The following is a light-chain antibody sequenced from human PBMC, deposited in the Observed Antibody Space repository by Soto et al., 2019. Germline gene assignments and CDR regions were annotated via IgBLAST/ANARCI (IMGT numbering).Light chain of an antibody. CDR3: QQYNNWPPYT. CDR1: QSVSSY. Sequence: EIVLTQSPATLSLSPGETATLSCRASQSVSSYLAWYQHKPGQAPRVLVYDASNRATGIPARFSGSGSGTDFTLTISSLEPEDFAVYYCQQYNNWPPYTFGQGTKLEIK. CDR2: DAS. J-gene: IGKJ2*01. V-gene: IGKV3-11*01.